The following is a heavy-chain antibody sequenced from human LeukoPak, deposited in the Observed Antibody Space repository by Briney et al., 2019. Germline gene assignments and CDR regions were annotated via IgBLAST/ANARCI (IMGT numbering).Heavy chain of an antibody. CDR2: IYYSGST. Sequence: SETLSLTCTVSGGSISSSSYYWGWIRQPPGKGLEWIGSIYYSGSTYYNPSLKSRVTISVDTSKNQFSLKLSSVTAADTAVYYCGRPLREVFDNWGQGTLVPVSS. V-gene: IGHV4-39*07. CDR3: GRPLREVFDN. J-gene: IGHJ4*02. D-gene: IGHD5-24*01. CDR1: GGSISSSSYY.